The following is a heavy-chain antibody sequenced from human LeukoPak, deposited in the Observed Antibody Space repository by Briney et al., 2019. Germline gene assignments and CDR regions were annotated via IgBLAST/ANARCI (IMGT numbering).Heavy chain of an antibody. CDR3: ARIRSYDSSGYLVY. D-gene: IGHD3-22*01. Sequence: ASVKVSCKASGYTVTGYYMHWVRQAPGQGLEWMGRINPNSGGTNYAQKFQGRVTMTRDTSISTAYMELSRLRSDDTAVYYCARIRSYDSSGYLVYWGQGTLVTVSS. J-gene: IGHJ4*02. V-gene: IGHV1-2*06. CDR2: INPNSGGT. CDR1: GYTVTGYY.